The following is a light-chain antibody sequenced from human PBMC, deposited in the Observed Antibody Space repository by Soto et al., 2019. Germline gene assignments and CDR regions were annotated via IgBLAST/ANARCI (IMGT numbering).Light chain of an antibody. J-gene: IGKJ4*01. CDR3: QQLNSYPLT. CDR2: AAS. Sequence: IQMTQFPSSLSASVGDRVTITCRASQSITNNLNWYRQKPGKAPKLLIYAASSLQSGVPSRFSGSGSGTEFTLTISSLQPEDFATYYCQQLNSYPLTFGGGTKVDI. V-gene: IGKV1-17*01. CDR1: QSITNN.